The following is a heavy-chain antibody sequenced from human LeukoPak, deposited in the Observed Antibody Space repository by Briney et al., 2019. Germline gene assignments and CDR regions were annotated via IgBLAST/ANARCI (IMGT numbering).Heavy chain of an antibody. Sequence: PSETLSLTCTVSGGSISSPSYYWGWIRQSPGKGLEWIGSIYYSGTTQDNPSLMSRVTISVDTSKNQFSLKLTSVTAADTSGYYCVRQYYDILTGYSDLFDIWGQGTKVIVSS. CDR1: GGSISSPSYY. CDR2: IYYSGTT. CDR3: VRQYYDILTGYSDLFDI. J-gene: IGHJ3*02. V-gene: IGHV4-39*01. D-gene: IGHD3-9*01.